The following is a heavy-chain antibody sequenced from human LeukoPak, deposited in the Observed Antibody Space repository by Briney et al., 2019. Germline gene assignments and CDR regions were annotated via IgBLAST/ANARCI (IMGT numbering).Heavy chain of an antibody. V-gene: IGHV1-69*01. CDR1: GGTFSSYA. D-gene: IGHD1-7*01. Sequence: GSSVKVSCKASGGTFSSYAITWVRQAPGQGLEWMGGIIPILGTANYVQKFQGRVTITADESTSIAYMELSGLRSEDTAVYYCATLELRYYYYMDVWGKGTTVTVSS. CDR3: ATLELRYYYYMDV. J-gene: IGHJ6*03. CDR2: IIPILGTA.